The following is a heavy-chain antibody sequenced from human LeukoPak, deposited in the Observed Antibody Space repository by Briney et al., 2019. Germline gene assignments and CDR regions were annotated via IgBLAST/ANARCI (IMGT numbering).Heavy chain of an antibody. J-gene: IGHJ5*02. V-gene: IGHV3-53*01. CDR3: AKVHEDWFDP. CDR1: GFTVSSRC. CDR2: IFDRGST. Sequence: GGSLRLSCAASGFTVSSRCMSWVRQAPGTGLEWVSAIFDRGSTYYADSVKGRFTISRDNSKNTLYLQMNSLRAEDTAVYYCAKVHEDWFDPWGQGTLVTVSS.